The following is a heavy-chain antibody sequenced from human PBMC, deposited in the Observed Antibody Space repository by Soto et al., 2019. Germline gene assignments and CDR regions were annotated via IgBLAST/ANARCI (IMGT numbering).Heavy chain of an antibody. Sequence: SQTLSLTCAISGDSVSTNSATWDWIRQSPSRGLEWLGRTYYRSKWYNDYAVSVKSRITINPDTSKNQFSLQLNSVTPEDTAVYYCAREVIFGVVPDFFDYWGQGTLVTVSS. J-gene: IGHJ4*02. D-gene: IGHD3-3*01. CDR3: AREVIFGVVPDFFDY. V-gene: IGHV6-1*01. CDR2: TYYRSKWYN. CDR1: GDSVSTNSAT.